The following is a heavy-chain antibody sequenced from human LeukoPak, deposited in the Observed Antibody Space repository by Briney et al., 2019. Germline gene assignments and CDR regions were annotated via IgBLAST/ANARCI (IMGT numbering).Heavy chain of an antibody. D-gene: IGHD4-17*01. Sequence: PSETLSLTCAVYGGSFSGYYWSWIRQPPGKGLEWIGEINHSGSTNYNPSLKSRVTISVDTSKNRFSLKLSSVTAADTAVYYCARGTRGDYVYHRGNFRRMVYYYYMDVWGKGTTVTVSS. CDR2: INHSGST. V-gene: IGHV4-34*01. CDR3: ARGTRGDYVYHRGNFRRMVYYYYMDV. CDR1: GGSFSGYY. J-gene: IGHJ6*03.